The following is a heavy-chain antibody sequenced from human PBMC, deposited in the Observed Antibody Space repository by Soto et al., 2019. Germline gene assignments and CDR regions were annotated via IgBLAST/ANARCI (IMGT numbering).Heavy chain of an antibody. J-gene: IGHJ4*02. V-gene: IGHV4-34*01. CDR1: GGSISGYY. D-gene: IGHD3-10*01. CDR2: INHSGST. Sequence: PSETLSLTCTVSGGSISGYYWSWIRQPPGKGLEWIGEINHSGSTNYNPSLKSRVTISVDKSKNQFSLKLSSVTAADTAVYYCARDLSYGSGHWGQGTLVTVSS. CDR3: ARDLSYGSGH.